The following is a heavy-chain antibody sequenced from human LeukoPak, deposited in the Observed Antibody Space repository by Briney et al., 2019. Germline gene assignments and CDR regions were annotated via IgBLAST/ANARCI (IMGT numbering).Heavy chain of an antibody. CDR3: ARATPWNYYDSSPYYFDY. J-gene: IGHJ4*02. CDR1: GYTFTSYD. V-gene: IGHV1-8*03. Sequence: ASVKVSCKASGYTFTSYDINWVRHGTGPGLEWMGWMNPNSGNTGYAQKFQGRVTITRNTSISTAYMELSSLRSEDTAVYYCARATPWNYYDSSPYYFDYWGQGTLVTVSS. D-gene: IGHD3-22*01. CDR2: MNPNSGNT.